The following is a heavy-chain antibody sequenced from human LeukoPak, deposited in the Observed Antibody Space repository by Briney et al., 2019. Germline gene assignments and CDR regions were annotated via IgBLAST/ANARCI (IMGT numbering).Heavy chain of an antibody. V-gene: IGHV3-33*06. CDR2: IWYDGSNK. CDR1: GIIFSDFG. Sequence: GGSLRLSCAASGIIFSDFGMHWVRQAPGRGLEWMAIIWYDGSNKYYADSVKGRFTISRDNSQNTMYLQMNNLRVEDTAVYYCAKATCSGASCFSNSRDAFDIWGQGTMVTVSS. D-gene: IGHD2-15*01. CDR3: AKATCSGASCFSNSRDAFDI. J-gene: IGHJ3*02.